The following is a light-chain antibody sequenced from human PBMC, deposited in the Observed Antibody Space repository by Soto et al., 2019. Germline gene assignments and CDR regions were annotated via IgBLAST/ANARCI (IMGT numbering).Light chain of an antibody. J-gene: IGKJ5*01. V-gene: IGKV3-20*01. CDR3: QQYGTKPLIT. CDR1: QTVTSNF. Sequence: EIVLTPSPGTLSLSPGDRATLLCRASQTVTSNFVAWYQQKPGQAPMLLIYSAFSRATGVPERFSGSGSGTDFTLTISRLEPEDFAVYYCQQYGTKPLITLGQGTRLEIK. CDR2: SAF.